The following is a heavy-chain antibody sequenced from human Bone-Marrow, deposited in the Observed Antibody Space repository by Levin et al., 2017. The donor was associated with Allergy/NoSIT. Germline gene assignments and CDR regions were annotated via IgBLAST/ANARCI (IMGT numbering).Heavy chain of an antibody. V-gene: IGHV1-3*01. CDR3: ARAGAGYVLLWFGGGYDGLDV. Sequence: ASVKVSCKASGYTFRNYPMHWVRQAPGQRLEWMGWINAGNDNTKYSQKFQGRLTITRDTSASTAYMELSSLRSEDTAVYYCARAGAGYVLLWFGGGYDGLDVWGQGTTVTVSS. D-gene: IGHD3-10*01. J-gene: IGHJ6*02. CDR1: GYTFRNYP. CDR2: INAGNDNT.